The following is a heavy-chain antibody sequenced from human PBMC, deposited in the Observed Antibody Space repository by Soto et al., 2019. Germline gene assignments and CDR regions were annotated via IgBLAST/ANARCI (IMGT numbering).Heavy chain of an antibody. J-gene: IGHJ6*02. CDR2: INPKSGDT. CDR3: SKGRWTVGHCSGGSCYDGMDV. V-gene: IGHV1-2*02. D-gene: IGHD2-15*01. Sequence: ASVKVSCKASGYTFIGFSLHWVRQAPGQGLEWMGWINPKSGDTNYAEKFQGRVTMTRDTSISTVYMELNSLNPDDTAVYYCSKGRWTVGHCSGGSCYDGMDVWGQGTTVTVSS. CDR1: GYTFIGFS.